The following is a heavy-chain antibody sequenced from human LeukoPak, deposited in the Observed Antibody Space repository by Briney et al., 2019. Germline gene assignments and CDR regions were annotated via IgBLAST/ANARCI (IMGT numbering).Heavy chain of an antibody. Sequence: PGGSLRLSCAASGFAFDDYAMHWVRQAPGKGLEWVSLISWDGGSTYYADSVKGRFTISRDNSKNSLYLQMNSLRAEDTALYYCAKTKMDTAMEGDGAFDIWGQGTMVTVSS. CDR3: AKTKMDTAMEGDGAFDI. V-gene: IGHV3-43D*03. J-gene: IGHJ3*02. CDR2: ISWDGGST. D-gene: IGHD5-18*01. CDR1: GFAFDDYA.